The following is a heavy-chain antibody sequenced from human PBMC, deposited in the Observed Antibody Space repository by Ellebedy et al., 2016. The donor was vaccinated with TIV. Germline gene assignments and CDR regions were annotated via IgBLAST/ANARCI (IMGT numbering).Heavy chain of an antibody. CDR2: MNPNSGNT. D-gene: IGHD3-3*01. CDR3: AREGRITIFGVVITYYMDV. Sequence: ASVKVSCXASGYTFTSYDINWVRQATGQGLEWMGWMNPNSGNTGYAQKFQGRVTMTRNTSISTAYMELSSLRSEDTAVYYCAREGRITIFGVVITYYMDVWGKGTTVTVSS. J-gene: IGHJ6*03. CDR1: GYTFTSYD. V-gene: IGHV1-8*01.